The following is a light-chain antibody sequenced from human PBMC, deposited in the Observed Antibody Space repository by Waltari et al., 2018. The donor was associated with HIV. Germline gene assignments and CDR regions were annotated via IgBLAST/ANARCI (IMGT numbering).Light chain of an antibody. CDR3: SSLTTRSTLVI. V-gene: IGLV2-14*03. CDR1: FSDIGSYNS. Sequence: QSALTQPASVSGSPGQSITVSCTGTFSDIGSYNSVSWYQQHPGEAPNLIVYDVTNRPSGVSQRFSGSKSGNTASLTIAGLQTEDEADDYGSSLTTRSTLVIFGGGTRLTV. CDR2: DVT. J-gene: IGLJ2*01.